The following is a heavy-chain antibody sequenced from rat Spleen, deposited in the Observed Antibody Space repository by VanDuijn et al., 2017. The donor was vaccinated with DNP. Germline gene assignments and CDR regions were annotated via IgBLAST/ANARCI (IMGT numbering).Heavy chain of an antibody. Sequence: EVQLVETGGGLVQPGRSLKLSCVASGFTFSDYWMTWIRQVPGKGLEWVASVTSSGGGTYYPDSVRGRFIISRDNARNTLYLQMNSLRSEDTATYYCLKHLDAWGQGTSVTVSS. V-gene: IGHV5-31*01. CDR3: LKHLDA. J-gene: IGHJ4*01. CDR2: VTSSGGGT. CDR1: GFTFSDYW.